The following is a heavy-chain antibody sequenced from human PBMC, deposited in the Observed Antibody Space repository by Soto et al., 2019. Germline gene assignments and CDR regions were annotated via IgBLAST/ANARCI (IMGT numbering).Heavy chain of an antibody. J-gene: IGHJ4*02. CDR2: IKGSGSPI. V-gene: IGHV3-48*01. CDR1: GFTFSDYT. D-gene: IGHD6-13*01. CDR3: ARDMALIAAAGKFIDY. Sequence: PGGSLRLSCAASGFTFSDYTMNWVRQAPGKGLEWVSYIKGSGSPIYYADSVRGRFTISRDNAKNSLYLQMNSLRSEDTAVYYCARDMALIAAAGKFIDYWGQGTLVNVSS.